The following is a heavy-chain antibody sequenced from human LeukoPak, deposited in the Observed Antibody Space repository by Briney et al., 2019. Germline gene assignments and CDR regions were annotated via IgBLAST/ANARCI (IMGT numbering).Heavy chain of an antibody. CDR2: IRYDGSNK. CDR3: AKGRGSSSGWYDSYYYYYMDV. Sequence: GGSLRLSCAASGFTFSSYGMHWVRQAPGKGLEWVAFIRYDGSNKYYADSVKGRFTISRDNSKNTLYLQMNSLRAEDTAVYYCAKGRGSSSGWYDSYYYYYMDVWGKGTTVTISS. CDR1: GFTFSSYG. J-gene: IGHJ6*03. V-gene: IGHV3-30*02. D-gene: IGHD6-19*01.